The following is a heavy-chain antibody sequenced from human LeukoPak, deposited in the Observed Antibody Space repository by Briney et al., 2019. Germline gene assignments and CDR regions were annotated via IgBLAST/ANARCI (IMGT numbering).Heavy chain of an antibody. J-gene: IGHJ6*03. D-gene: IGHD6-19*01. CDR2: ISSSSSTI. V-gene: IGHV3-48*02. CDR3: ARDPYSSGCYLYYYYYYMDV. CDR1: GFTFSGYS. Sequence: GGSLRLSCAASGFTFSGYSMNWVRQAPGKGLEWVSYISSSSSTIYYADSVKGRFTISRDNAKNSLYLQMNRMRDEDSAVYYCARDPYSSGCYLYYYYYYMDVWGKGNTVTVSS.